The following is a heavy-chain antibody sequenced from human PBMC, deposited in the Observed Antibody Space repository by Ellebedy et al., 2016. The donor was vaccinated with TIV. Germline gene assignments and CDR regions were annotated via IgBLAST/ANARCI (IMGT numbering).Heavy chain of an antibody. CDR2: VFHNGGA. CDR1: GASTRTRSSY. V-gene: IGHV4-39*07. D-gene: IGHD4-17*01. Sequence: SETLSLTCTVSGASTRTRSSYWAWIRQPPGKGLEWIAAVFHNGGANYNSSLKSRVSTSLDTYNNQFSLHLRSLTAADTAVYYCARGLSRYGNYAYWGQGTLVTVSS. CDR3: ARGLSRYGNYAY. J-gene: IGHJ4*02.